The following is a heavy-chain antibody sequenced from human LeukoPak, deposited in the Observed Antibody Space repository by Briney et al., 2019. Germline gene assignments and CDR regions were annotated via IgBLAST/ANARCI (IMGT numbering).Heavy chain of an antibody. J-gene: IGHJ1*01. CDR1: GFTFSSYG. Sequence: PGGSLRLSCAASGFTFSSYGMHWVRQAPGKGLEWVAFIRYDGSNKYYADSVKGRFTISRDNSKNTLYLQMNSLRAEDTAVYYCARDESGSYSYFQHWGQGTLVTVSS. CDR2: IRYDGSNK. CDR3: ARDESGSYSYFQH. D-gene: IGHD1-26*01. V-gene: IGHV3-30*02.